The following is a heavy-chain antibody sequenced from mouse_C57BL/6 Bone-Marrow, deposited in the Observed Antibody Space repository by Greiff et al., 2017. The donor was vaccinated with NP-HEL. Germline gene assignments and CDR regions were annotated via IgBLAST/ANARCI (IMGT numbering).Heavy chain of an antibody. CDR1: GYTFTNYW. Sequence: VQLQQSGAELVRPGTSVKMSCKASGYTFTNYWIGWAKQRPGHGLEWIGDIYPGGGYTNYNEKFKGKATLTADKSSSTAYMQFSSLTSEDSAIYYCARRWLLRAMDYWGQGTSVTVSS. V-gene: IGHV1-63*01. D-gene: IGHD2-3*01. CDR2: IYPGGGYT. CDR3: ARRWLLRAMDY. J-gene: IGHJ4*01.